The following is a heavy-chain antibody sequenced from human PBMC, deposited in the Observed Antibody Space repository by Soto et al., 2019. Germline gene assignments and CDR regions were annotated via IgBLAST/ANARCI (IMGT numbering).Heavy chain of an antibody. V-gene: IGHV4-34*01. J-gene: IGHJ4*02. D-gene: IGHD6-13*01. CDR1: GGSFSGYY. CDR2: INHSGST. Sequence: SETLSLTCAVYGGSFSGYYWSWIRQPPGKGLEWIGEINHSGSTNYNPSLKSRVTISVDTSKNQFSLKLSSMTAADTAVYYCARGFPLAAAGTHFDYWGQGTLVTVSS. CDR3: ARGFPLAAAGTHFDY.